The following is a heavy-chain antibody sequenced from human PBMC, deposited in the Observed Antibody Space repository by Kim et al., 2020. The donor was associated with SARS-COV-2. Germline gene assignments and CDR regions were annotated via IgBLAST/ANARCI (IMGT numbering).Heavy chain of an antibody. J-gene: IGHJ6*02. D-gene: IGHD2-2*01. CDR1: GFTFSGSA. V-gene: IGHV3-73*01. Sequence: GGSLRLSCAASGFTFSGSAIHWVRQASGKGLEWVGRIRAKAYSYATAYAASVKGRFTVSRDDSKNTAYLQMNSLETEDTVVYYCTRPEISTSYNYGMDVWGQGTTVTVS. CDR2: IRAKAYSYAT. CDR3: TRPEISTSYNYGMDV.